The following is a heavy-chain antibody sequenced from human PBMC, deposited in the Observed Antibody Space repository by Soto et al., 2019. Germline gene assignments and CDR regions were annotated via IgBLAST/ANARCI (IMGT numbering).Heavy chain of an antibody. V-gene: IGHV1-69*13. CDR2: IIPIVGTA. Sequence: GASVKVSCKASGGTLNNYAISWVRQAPGQGLEWMGGIIPIVGTADYAQKFQGRVSITVDESSSTTYMEVSSLRPEDTAVYYCALGDSSDTGDGYWGQGTLVTVSS. CDR1: GGTLNNYA. D-gene: IGHD3-16*01. CDR3: ALGDSSDTGDGY. J-gene: IGHJ4*02.